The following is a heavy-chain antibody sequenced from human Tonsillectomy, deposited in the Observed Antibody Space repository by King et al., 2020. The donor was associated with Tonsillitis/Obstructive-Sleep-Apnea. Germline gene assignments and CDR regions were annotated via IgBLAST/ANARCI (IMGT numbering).Heavy chain of an antibody. V-gene: IGHV1-2*06. D-gene: IGHD1-26*01. J-gene: IGHJ3*02. CDR1: GYTFTGYY. CDR2: INPNSGGT. Sequence: EQLVQSGAEVKKPGASVKVSCKASGYTFTGYYMHWVRQAPGQGLEWMGRINPNSGGTNYAQKFQGRVTMTRDTSISKDYMELSRLRSDDTAVYYCAGSFWDRDAFYIWGQRTMVTVSS. CDR3: AGSFWDRDAFYI.